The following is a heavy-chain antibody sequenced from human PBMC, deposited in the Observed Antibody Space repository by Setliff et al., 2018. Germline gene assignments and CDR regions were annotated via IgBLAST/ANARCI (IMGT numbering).Heavy chain of an antibody. J-gene: IGHJ5*01. V-gene: IGHV4-61*02. CDR3: ARARYSNFLNWFDP. D-gene: IGHD4-4*01. CDR2: IYASGST. CDR1: GGSISSDSDY. Sequence: PSETLSLTCTVSGGSISSDSDYWSWIRQSAGKGLEWIGRIYASGSTEYNPSLKSRVTISVDTSKNQFSLKLSSVTAADTAVYYCARARYSNFLNWFDPWGQGTTVTVSS.